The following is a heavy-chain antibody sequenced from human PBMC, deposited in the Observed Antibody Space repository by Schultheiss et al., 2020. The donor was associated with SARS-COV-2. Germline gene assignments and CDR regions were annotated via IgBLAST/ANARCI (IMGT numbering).Heavy chain of an antibody. CDR1: GFSVSSNY. D-gene: IGHD2-2*01. Sequence: GESLKISCAASGFSVSSNYMSWVRQAPGKGLEWVSVIYSAGSTYYADSVKGRFTISRDNSKNTLYLQMNSLRAEDAAVYYCARVQSVVEAATRVGMDVWGQGTTVTVSS. V-gene: IGHV3-53*01. J-gene: IGHJ6*02. CDR3: ARVQSVVEAATRVGMDV. CDR2: IYSAGST.